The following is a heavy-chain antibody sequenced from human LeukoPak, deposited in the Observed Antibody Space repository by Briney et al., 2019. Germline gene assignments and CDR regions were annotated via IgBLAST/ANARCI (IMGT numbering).Heavy chain of an antibody. CDR1: GFTFGDYG. J-gene: IGHJ3*02. D-gene: IGHD3-16*01. Sequence: PGGSLRLSCTASGFTFGDYGMSWFRQAPGKGLEWVGFIRSKTYGGTTEYAASVNGRFTISRDDSKTTAYLQMNGLKTEDTGVYYCSPTYYDHVWAFDIWGQGTMVTVSS. CDR3: SPTYYDHVWAFDI. V-gene: IGHV3-49*03. CDR2: IRSKTYGGTT.